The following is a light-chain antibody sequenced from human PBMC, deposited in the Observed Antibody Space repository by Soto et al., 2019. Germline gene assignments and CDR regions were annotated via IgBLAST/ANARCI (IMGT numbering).Light chain of an antibody. J-gene: IGKJ5*01. CDR3: QQYGSSPSIT. CDR2: GAS. Sequence: EIVLTQSPVTLSLSPGERATLSCLASQSVSSYLAWYQQKPGQAPRLLIYGASSRATGIPDRFSGSGSGTDFTLTISRLEPEDFAVYYCQQYGSSPSITFGQGTRLEIK. V-gene: IGKV3-20*01. CDR1: QSVSSY.